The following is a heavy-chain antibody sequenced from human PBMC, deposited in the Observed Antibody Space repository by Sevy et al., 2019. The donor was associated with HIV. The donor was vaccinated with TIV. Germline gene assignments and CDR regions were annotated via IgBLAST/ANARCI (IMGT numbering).Heavy chain of an antibody. D-gene: IGHD1-26*01. CDR3: ARGENDDEFFQY. CDR2: TSYDGSHK. CDR1: GFIFSNFA. Sequence: GGSLRLSCTVSGFIFSNFAMHWVRQAPGKGLEWVAVTSYDGSHKYYADSVKGRFTVSRDNSRNILSLEMNSLRRDDTAVYYCARGENDDEFFQYWGQGTLVTV. V-gene: IGHV3-30*04. J-gene: IGHJ1*01.